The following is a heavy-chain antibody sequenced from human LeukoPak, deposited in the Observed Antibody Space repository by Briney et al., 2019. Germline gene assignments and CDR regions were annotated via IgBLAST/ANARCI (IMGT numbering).Heavy chain of an antibody. V-gene: IGHV3-30-3*01. Sequence: PGRSLRLSCAASGFTFSSYAMHWVRQAPGKGLEWVAVISYDGSNKYYADSVKGRFTISRDNSKNTLYLQMNSLRAEDTAVYYCAKDQRGYGGKNFGYWGQGTLVTVSS. D-gene: IGHD4-23*01. CDR3: AKDQRGYGGKNFGY. CDR1: GFTFSSYA. J-gene: IGHJ4*02. CDR2: ISYDGSNK.